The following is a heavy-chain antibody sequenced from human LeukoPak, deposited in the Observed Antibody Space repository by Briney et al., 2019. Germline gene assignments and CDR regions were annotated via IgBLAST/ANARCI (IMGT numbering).Heavy chain of an antibody. D-gene: IGHD2-2*01. J-gene: IGHJ4*02. CDR1: GFTFSSYA. CDR2: ISYDGSNK. CDR3: ARDVCSSTSCPRQFDY. V-gene: IGHV3-30*04. Sequence: GGSLRLSCAASGFTFSSYAVHWVRQAPGKGLEWVAVISYDGSNKYYADSVKGRFTISRDNSKNTLYLQMNSLRAEDTAVYYCARDVCSSTSCPRQFDYWGQGTLVTVSS.